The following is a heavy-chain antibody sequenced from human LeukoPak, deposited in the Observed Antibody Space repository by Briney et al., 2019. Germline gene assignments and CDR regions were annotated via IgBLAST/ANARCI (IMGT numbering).Heavy chain of an antibody. CDR2: IYYSGTT. CDR1: GGSSSSSNYY. D-gene: IGHD3-10*01. Sequence: SETLSLTCSVSGGSSSSSNYYWGWIRQPPGQGLEWIGTIYYSGTTYYNPSLESRVTISEDTSRNQFSLTLRSLTAADTAVYYCARQISDYYYYYIDVWGKGTAVTVSS. V-gene: IGHV4-39*01. CDR3: ARQISDYYYYYIDV. J-gene: IGHJ6*03.